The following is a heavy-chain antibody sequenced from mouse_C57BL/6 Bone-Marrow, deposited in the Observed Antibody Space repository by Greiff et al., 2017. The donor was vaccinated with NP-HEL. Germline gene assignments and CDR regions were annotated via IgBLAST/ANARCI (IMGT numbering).Heavy chain of an antibody. D-gene: IGHD2-1*01. V-gene: IGHV1-55*01. CDR1: GYTFTSYW. CDR3: ASHRAPYGKAAY. Sequence: QVQLKQPGAELVKPGASVKMSCTASGYTFTSYWITWVQQRPGQGLEWIGAIYPGSGSTNYNDKFKSKATLSVDTSYSTAYLQLSRLTSEDSTVYYGASHRAPYGKAAYWGQGTLVTVSA. CDR2: IYPGSGST. J-gene: IGHJ3*01.